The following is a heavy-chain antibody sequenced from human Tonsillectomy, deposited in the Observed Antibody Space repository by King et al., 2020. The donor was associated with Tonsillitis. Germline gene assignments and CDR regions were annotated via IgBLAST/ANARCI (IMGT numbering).Heavy chain of an antibody. V-gene: IGHV3-74*01. CDR1: GVTFSSHW. CDR3: TRDPDTSNKIDY. Sequence: VQLVESGGDLVQPGGSLRLSFAASGVTFSSHWMHWVRQAPGKGLVWLSNLNNEGSTNSYAVSVKGRFTISRDNAKNTLFPQLNSLRVDDTAVYYCTRDPDTSNKIDYWGQGTLVTVSS. J-gene: IGHJ4*02. CDR2: LNNEGSTN. D-gene: IGHD5-18*01.